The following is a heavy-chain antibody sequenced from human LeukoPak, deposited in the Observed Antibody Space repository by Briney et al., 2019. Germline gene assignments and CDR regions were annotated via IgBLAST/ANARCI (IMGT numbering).Heavy chain of an antibody. J-gene: IGHJ4*02. CDR3: ARDFAGGDDY. V-gene: IGHV3-74*01. CDR1: GFTLSRYW. Sequence: GGSLRLSCAASGFTLSRYWMHWVRQVPGKELVWVSRIEPDGSRITYADSLKGRFTMSRDNAKNTLYLQMNSLRAEDTAVYYCARDFAGGDDYWGQGTLVTVSS. CDR2: IEPDGSRI. D-gene: IGHD3-16*01.